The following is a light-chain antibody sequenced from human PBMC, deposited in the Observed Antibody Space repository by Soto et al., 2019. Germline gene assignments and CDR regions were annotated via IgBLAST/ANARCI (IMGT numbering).Light chain of an antibody. Sequence: QSALTQPASVSGSPGQSITISCTGTRSDVGSYNSIAWYQQHPGKAPRVVIFEVTKRPSGISDRFSGSKSGYTASLTISGLQAEDEADYFCFSYAGNSIWLFGGGTQLIVL. CDR1: RSDVGSYNS. CDR3: FSYAGNSIWL. V-gene: IGLV2-23*02. CDR2: EVT. J-gene: IGLJ2*01.